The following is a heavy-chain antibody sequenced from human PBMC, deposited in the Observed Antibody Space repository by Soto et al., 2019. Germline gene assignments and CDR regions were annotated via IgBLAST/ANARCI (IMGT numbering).Heavy chain of an antibody. D-gene: IGHD2-2*02. Sequence: GGSLRLSCAASGFTFSSYGMHWVRQAPGKGLEWVAVISYDGSNKYYADSVKGRFTISRDNSKNTLYLQMNSLRAEDTAVYYCAKDIVVVPAALPPHYYYYYYGMDVWGQGTTVTVYS. CDR1: GFTFSSYG. CDR2: ISYDGSNK. J-gene: IGHJ6*02. CDR3: AKDIVVVPAALPPHYYYYYYGMDV. V-gene: IGHV3-30*18.